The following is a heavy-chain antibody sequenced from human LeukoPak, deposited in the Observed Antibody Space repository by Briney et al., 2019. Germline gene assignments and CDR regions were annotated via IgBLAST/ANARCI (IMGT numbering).Heavy chain of an antibody. J-gene: IGHJ4*02. D-gene: IGHD3-9*01. CDR3: ARVGVEGYFDWLLNY. V-gene: IGHV1-69*01. CDR1: GGTFSSYA. CDR2: IIPIFGTA. Sequence: ASVKVSCKASGGTFSSYAISWVRQAPGQGLEWMGGIIPIFGTANYAKKFQGRVTITADESTSTAYMELSSLRSEDTAVYYCARVGVEGYFDWLLNYWGQGTLVTVSS.